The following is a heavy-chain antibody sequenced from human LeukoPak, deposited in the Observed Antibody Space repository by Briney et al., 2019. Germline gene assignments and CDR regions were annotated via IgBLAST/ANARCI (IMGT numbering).Heavy chain of an antibody. V-gene: IGHV4-59*08. CDR1: GGSISSYY. CDR3: AATGCSYNY. D-gene: IGHD3-10*01. CDR2: IYYSGST. Sequence: SETLSLTCTVSGGSISSYYWSWIRQPPGKGLEWIGYIYYSGSTNYNPSLKSRVTISVDASKNQFSLKLSSVTAADTAVYYCAATGCSYNYWGQGTLVTVSS. J-gene: IGHJ4*02.